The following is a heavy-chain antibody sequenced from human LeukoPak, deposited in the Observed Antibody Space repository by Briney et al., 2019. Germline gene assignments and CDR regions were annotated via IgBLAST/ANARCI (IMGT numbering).Heavy chain of an antibody. CDR3: AGNYYGSGSYYNWGQGQFDY. Sequence: ASVKVSCKASGYTFTSYGISWVRQAPGQGLEWMGWISAYNGNTNYAQKLQGGVTMTTDTSTSTAYMELRSLRSDDTAVYYCAGNYYGSGSYYNWGQGQFDYWGQGTLVTVSS. CDR1: GYTFTSYG. V-gene: IGHV1-18*01. CDR2: ISAYNGNT. D-gene: IGHD3-10*01. J-gene: IGHJ4*02.